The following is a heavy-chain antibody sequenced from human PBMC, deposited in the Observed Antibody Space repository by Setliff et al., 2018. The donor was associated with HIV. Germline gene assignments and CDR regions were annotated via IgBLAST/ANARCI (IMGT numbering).Heavy chain of an antibody. CDR2: TYYRSKWSN. D-gene: IGHD3-16*01. J-gene: IGHJ6*03. CDR3: ARGGDWDYNYYMDV. CDR1: GDSVSSNTAA. V-gene: IGHV6-1*01. Sequence: PSQTLSLTCAISGDSVSSNTAAWNWIRQSPSRGLEWLGRTYYRSKWSNDYAVSVKSRITINPDTSKNQFSLQLNSVTPEDTAVYFRARGGDWDYNYYMDVWDKGTTVTVSS.